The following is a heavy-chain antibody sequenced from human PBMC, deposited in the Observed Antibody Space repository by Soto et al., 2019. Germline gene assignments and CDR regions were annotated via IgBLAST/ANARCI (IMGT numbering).Heavy chain of an antibody. Sequence: EVQLLESGGGLVQPGGSLRLSCAASGFTFSSYAMSWVRQAPGKGLEWVSAISGSGGSTYYADSVKGRFTISRDNSKNTLYLQMNSLRAEDTAVYYCAKDDNLSIQLWFYYYYGMDVWGQGTTVTVSS. CDR1: GFTFSSYA. D-gene: IGHD5-18*01. V-gene: IGHV3-23*01. CDR3: AKDDNLSIQLWFYYYYGMDV. CDR2: ISGSGGST. J-gene: IGHJ6*02.